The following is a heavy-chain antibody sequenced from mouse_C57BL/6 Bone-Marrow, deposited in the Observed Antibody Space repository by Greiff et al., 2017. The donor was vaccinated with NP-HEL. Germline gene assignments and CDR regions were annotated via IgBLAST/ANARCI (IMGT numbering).Heavy chain of an antibody. CDR3: ARGCYGGGYFDV. CDR1: GYTFTSYW. Sequence: QVQLQQPGAELVMPGASVKLSCKASGYTFTSYWMHWVKQTPGQGLEWIGEIDPSDSYTTYNPKFKGKSTLTVDKSSRSAYMQLSSLTSEDSAVYYCARGCYGGGYFDVWGTGTTVTVSS. CDR2: IDPSDSYT. V-gene: IGHV1-69*01. D-gene: IGHD1-1*01. J-gene: IGHJ1*03.